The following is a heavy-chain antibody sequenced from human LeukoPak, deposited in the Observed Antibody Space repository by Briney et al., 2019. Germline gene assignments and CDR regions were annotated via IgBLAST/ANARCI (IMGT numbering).Heavy chain of an antibody. Sequence: GRSLRLSCAASGFAFNTYAMSWVRQAPGKGLEWVSIIYSGASTYYADSVKGRFTISRDNSKNTLYLQMNSLRAEDTAVYYCAGKTSGSYFFDYWGQGTLVTVSS. V-gene: IGHV3-66*02. CDR3: AGKTSGSYFFDY. D-gene: IGHD1-26*01. CDR2: IYSGAST. J-gene: IGHJ4*02. CDR1: GFAFNTYA.